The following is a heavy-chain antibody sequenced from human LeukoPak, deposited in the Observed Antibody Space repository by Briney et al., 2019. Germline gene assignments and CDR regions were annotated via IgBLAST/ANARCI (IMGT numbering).Heavy chain of an antibody. J-gene: IGHJ4*02. CDR2: INWNGGST. CDR1: GFTFDDYG. D-gene: IGHD6-13*01. V-gene: IGHV3-20*04. CDR3: ARTYSSSWYGAVGY. Sequence: GGSLRLSCAASGFTFDDYGMSWVRQAPGKGLEWVSGINWNGGSTGYADSVKGRFTISRDNAKHSLYLQMNSLRAEDTALYYCARTYSSSWYGAVGYWGQGTLVTVSS.